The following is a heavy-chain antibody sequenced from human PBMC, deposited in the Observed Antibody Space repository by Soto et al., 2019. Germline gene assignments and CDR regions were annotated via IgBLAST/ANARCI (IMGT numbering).Heavy chain of an antibody. Sequence: QLQLQESGPGLVKPSETLSLTCTVSGGSISSSSYYWGWIRQPPGKGLEWIGSIYYSGSTYYNPSLKSRVTISVDTSKNQFSLKLSSVTAADTAVYYCARHLVGYGGNSAQSNWFDPWGQGTLVTVSS. CDR1: GGSISSSSYY. CDR2: IYYSGST. CDR3: ARHLVGYGGNSAQSNWFDP. J-gene: IGHJ5*02. V-gene: IGHV4-39*01. D-gene: IGHD4-17*01.